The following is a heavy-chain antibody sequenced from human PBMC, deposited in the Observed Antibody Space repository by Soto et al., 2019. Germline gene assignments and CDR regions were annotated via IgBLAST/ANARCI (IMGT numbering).Heavy chain of an antibody. V-gene: IGHV4-34*01. D-gene: IGHD6-19*01. CDR3: SRGRGKSSGWEWYKYYGMDV. CDR2: INHGGTT. J-gene: IGHJ6*02. CDR1: SGSFSCYH. Sequence: SETLPLTFAVYSGSFSCYHWSWIRQPPGKCLEWILEINHGGTTNYQSSLKSRGTISIDTAKDQFSLTLRSVTAAYTSVFYFSRGRGKSSGWEWYKYYGMDVWGQGTTVTVSS.